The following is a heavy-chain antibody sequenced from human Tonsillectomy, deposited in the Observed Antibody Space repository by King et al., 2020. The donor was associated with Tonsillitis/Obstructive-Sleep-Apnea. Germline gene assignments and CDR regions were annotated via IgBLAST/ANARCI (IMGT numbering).Heavy chain of an antibody. CDR1: GFTFSIYA. J-gene: IGHJ2*01. D-gene: IGHD2-2*01. CDR3: ARERGGYCSSTSCSGYGVAI. Sequence: VQLVESGGGLVQPGGSLRLSCAASGFTFSIYAMSWVRQAPGRGLEWVSVISSSGDNKHVADSVRGRFTLSRGNSKNTLYLQMNRLRAEDTAVYYCARERGGYCSSTSCSGYGVAIWGRGTLVTVSS. V-gene: IGHV3-23*04. CDR2: ISSSGDNK.